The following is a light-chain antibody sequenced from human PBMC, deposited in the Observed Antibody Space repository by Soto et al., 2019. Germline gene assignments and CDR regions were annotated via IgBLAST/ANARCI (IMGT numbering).Light chain of an antibody. CDR3: QQSYSSPGT. J-gene: IGKJ2*02. V-gene: IGKV1-39*01. CDR2: GAS. Sequence: DIQMTQSPSSLSASVGDRVIITCRASQSISSYLNWYQQKPGKAPKVLIYGASSLQSGVASRFSGSGSGADFTLTISSLQPEDFATYYCQQSYSSPGTFGQGTKLEIK. CDR1: QSISSY.